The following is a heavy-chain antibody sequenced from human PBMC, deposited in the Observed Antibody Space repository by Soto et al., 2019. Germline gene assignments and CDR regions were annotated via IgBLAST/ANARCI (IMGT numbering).Heavy chain of an antibody. D-gene: IGHD3-10*01. CDR1: GYTFTSYG. Sequence: QVQLVQSGAEVKKPGASVKVSCKAAGYTFTSYGISWVRHAPGKGLEWMGWISAYNGNTNYAQKLQGRVTMTTDTSPSTAYMEVRSLRSYDTAVYYCARYPGTRSDSWGQGTLVTVSS. CDR2: ISAYNGNT. V-gene: IGHV1-18*01. J-gene: IGHJ4*02. CDR3: ARYPGTRSDS.